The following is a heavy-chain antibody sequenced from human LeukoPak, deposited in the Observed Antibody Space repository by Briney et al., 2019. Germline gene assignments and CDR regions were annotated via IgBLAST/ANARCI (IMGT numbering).Heavy chain of an antibody. V-gene: IGHV1-69*13. CDR1: GGTFSSYA. CDR3: ARDSEDIVVVVAAKNYYYGMDV. Sequence: VASVKVSCKASGGTFSSYAISWVRQAPGQGLEWMGGIIPIFGTANYAQKFQGRVTITADESTSTAYMELSSLRSEDTAVYYCARDSEDIVVVVAAKNYYYGMDVWGQGTTVTVSS. CDR2: IIPIFGTA. J-gene: IGHJ6*02. D-gene: IGHD2-15*01.